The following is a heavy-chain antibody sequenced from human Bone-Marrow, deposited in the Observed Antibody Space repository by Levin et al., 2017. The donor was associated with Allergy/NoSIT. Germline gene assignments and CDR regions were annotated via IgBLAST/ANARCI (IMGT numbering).Heavy chain of an antibody. CDR2: IWFDGSKT. CDR3: VREGGDFNWLDP. D-gene: IGHD4-17*01. CDR1: GFSRAG. Sequence: GESLKISCVAYGFSRAGLHWVRQAPGKGLEWVAVIWFDGSKTYYGHSVKGRFTMSRDDSKNEVYLQMNSLRVEDTALYYCVREGGDFNWLDPWGPGTLVTVSS. V-gene: IGHV3-33*01. J-gene: IGHJ5*02.